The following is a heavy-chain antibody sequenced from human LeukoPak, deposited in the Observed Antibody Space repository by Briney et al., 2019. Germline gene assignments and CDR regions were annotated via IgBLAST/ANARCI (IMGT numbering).Heavy chain of an antibody. V-gene: IGHV4-4*07. CDR1: GGSFSGYY. CDR2: IYTSGST. D-gene: IGHD7-27*01. CDR3: ARDFNWGRSFDL. J-gene: IGHJ2*01. Sequence: SETLSLTCAVYGGSFSGYYWSWVRQPAGKGLEWIGRIYTSGSTNYNPSLKSRVTISVDTSKNQFSLKLSSVTAADTAVYYCARDFNWGRSFDLWGRGPLVTVSS.